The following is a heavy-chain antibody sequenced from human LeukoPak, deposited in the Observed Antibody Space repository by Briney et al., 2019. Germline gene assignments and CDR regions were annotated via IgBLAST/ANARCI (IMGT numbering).Heavy chain of an antibody. D-gene: IGHD3-3*01. CDR2: IIPIFGTA. CDR3: ASNSITIFGVVTYYYGMDV. CDR1: GGTFSSYA. V-gene: IGHV1-69*13. Sequence: GASVKVSCKAFGGTFSSYAISWVRQAPGQGLEWMGGIIPIFGTANYAQKFQGRVTITADESTSTAYMELSSLRSEDTAVYYCASNSITIFGVVTYYYGMDVWGQGTTVTVSS. J-gene: IGHJ6*02.